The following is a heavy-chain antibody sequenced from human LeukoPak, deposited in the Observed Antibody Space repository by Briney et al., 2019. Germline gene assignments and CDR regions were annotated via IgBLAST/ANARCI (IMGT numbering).Heavy chain of an antibody. CDR2: IIPMFGTT. J-gene: IGHJ6*03. Sequence: SVKVSCKASGGTFSSYGISWVRQAPGQGLEWMGGIIPMFGTTYYAQNFQGRVTINADQSTSTAYTELSSLRSDDTAVHYCARVNDFNYYYMDVWGKGTTVTVSS. CDR3: ARVNDFNYYYMDV. V-gene: IGHV1-69*13. CDR1: GGTFSSYG. D-gene: IGHD3-3*01.